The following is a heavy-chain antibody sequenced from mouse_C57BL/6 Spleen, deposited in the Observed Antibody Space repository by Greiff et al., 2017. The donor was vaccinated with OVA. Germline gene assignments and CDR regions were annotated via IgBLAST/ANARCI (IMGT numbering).Heavy chain of an antibody. D-gene: IGHD4-1*01. J-gene: IGHJ2*01. Sequence: EVKLLESGGGLVKPGGSLKLSCAASGFTFSSYAMPWVRQTPEKRLEWVATISDGGSYTYYPDNVKGRFTISRDNAKNNLYLQMSHLKSEDTAMYYCARDLGPYFDYWGQGTTLTVSS. CDR3: ARDLGPYFDY. V-gene: IGHV5-4*01. CDR1: GFTFSSYA. CDR2: ISDGGSYT.